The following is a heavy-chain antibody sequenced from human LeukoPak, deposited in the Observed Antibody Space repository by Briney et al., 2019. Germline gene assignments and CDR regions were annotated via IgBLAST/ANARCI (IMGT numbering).Heavy chain of an antibody. CDR1: GGSISSHY. CDR3: VRDSRYGSGWFEDGLDF. CDR2: IYYSGST. J-gene: IGHJ6*02. D-gene: IGHD6-13*01. Sequence: SETLSLTCTVSGGSISSHYWSWIRQPPGKGLEWIGYIYYSGSTNYNPSLQGRVTISIDTSKNQFSLKVNSVTAADTAVYYCVRDSRYGSGWFEDGLDFWGQGTTVTVSS. V-gene: IGHV4-59*11.